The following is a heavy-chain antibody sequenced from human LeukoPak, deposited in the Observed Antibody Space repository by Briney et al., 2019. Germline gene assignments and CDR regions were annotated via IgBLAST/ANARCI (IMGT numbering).Heavy chain of an antibody. D-gene: IGHD1-1*01. CDR1: GFTFKSVS. J-gene: IGHJ4*01. Sequence: GSLRLSCVATGFTFKSVSMSWVRQAPGKGLEWVAFIGHVAGDIFYADSVKGRFTISRDDASDSVYLQMNSLRVDDTAVYFCARDPYTGSMFDNWGHGTLVTVSS. V-gene: IGHV3-21*01. CDR2: IGHVAGDI. CDR3: ARDPYTGSMFDN.